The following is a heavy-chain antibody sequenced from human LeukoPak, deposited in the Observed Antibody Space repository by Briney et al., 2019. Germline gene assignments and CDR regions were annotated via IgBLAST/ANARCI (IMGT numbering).Heavy chain of an antibody. CDR2: IYYSGST. CDR1: GGSISSGGYY. J-gene: IGHJ5*02. CDR3: ARASYGDYGGFVDP. D-gene: IGHD4-17*01. V-gene: IGHV4-31*03. Sequence: PSETLSLTCTVSGGSISSGGYYWSWIRQHPGKGLEWIGYIYYSGSTYYNPSLKSRVTISVGTSKNQFSLKLSSVTAADTAVYYCARASYGDYGGFVDPWGQGTLVTVSS.